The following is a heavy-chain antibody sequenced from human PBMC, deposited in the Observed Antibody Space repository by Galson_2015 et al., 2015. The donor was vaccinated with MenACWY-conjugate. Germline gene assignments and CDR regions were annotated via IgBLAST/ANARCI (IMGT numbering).Heavy chain of an antibody. CDR2: ISDTGST. CDR3: ARDRGDTNNGFEY. CDR1: GGSISSYY. D-gene: IGHD2-21*01. Sequence: SETLSLTCPVYGGSISSYYWSWIRQPPGKGLEWIGYISDTGSTDHDPSLKSRVTISRDTSKSQFSLKLSSVTAADTAVYYCARDRGDTNNGFEYWGQGTLVTVSS. V-gene: IGHV4-59*01. J-gene: IGHJ4*02.